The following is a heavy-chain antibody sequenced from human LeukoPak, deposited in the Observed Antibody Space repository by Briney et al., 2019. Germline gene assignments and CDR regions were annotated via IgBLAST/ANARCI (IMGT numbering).Heavy chain of an antibody. J-gene: IGHJ4*02. CDR2: ISAYNGNT. D-gene: IGHD2-15*01. CDR3: ARASDCSGGSCYSDY. CDR1: GYTFTSYS. V-gene: IGHV1-18*01. Sequence: ASVKVSCKAPGYTFTSYSISWVRQAPGQGLEWMGWISAYNGNTIYAQKAKGRVTMTTGTSTSTAYMELRSLKSGDTAVYYCARASDCSGGSCYSDYWGQGAPVTVSS.